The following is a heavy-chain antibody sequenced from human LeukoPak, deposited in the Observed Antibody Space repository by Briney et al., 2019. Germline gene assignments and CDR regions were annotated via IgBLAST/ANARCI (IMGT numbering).Heavy chain of an antibody. D-gene: IGHD3-16*01. V-gene: IGHV3-74*01. CDR3: VRALGDYWGQGDY. Sequence: GGSLRLSCAASGFTFSNHWMYWVRQGPGKGLVGISDIDTDGSSTNYADSVKGRFTISRDNAKNTLYLQMNSLGAADTAVYYCVRALGDYWGQGDYWGQGTLVTVSS. CDR1: GFTFSNHW. J-gene: IGHJ4*02. CDR2: IDTDGSST.